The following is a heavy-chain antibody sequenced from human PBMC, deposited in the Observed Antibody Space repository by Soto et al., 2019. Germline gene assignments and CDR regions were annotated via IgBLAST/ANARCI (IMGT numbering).Heavy chain of an antibody. Sequence: SETLSLTCAVSGCSISSINWWSWVRQPPGKGLEWIGEIYHSGSTNYNPSLKSRVTISVDKSKNQFTLKLSSVTAADTAVYYCARGGTYYYDSSGYYPYDYWGQGTLVTVS. D-gene: IGHD3-22*01. J-gene: IGHJ4*02. CDR1: GCSISSINW. CDR3: ARGGTYYYDSSGYYPYDY. CDR2: IYHSGST. V-gene: IGHV4-4*02.